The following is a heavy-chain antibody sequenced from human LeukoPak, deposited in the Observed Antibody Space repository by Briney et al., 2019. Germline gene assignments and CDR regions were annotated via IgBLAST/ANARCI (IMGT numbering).Heavy chain of an antibody. D-gene: IGHD2-8*01. CDR2: INHSGST. J-gene: IGHJ5*02. Sequence: SETLSLTRAVYGGSFSGYFWSWIRQPPGKGLEWIGEINHSGSTNYNPSLKSRVTISVDTSKNQFSLKLSSVTAADTAVYYCARVAGGVNWFDPWGQGTLVTVSS. CDR1: GGSFSGYF. V-gene: IGHV4-34*01. CDR3: ARVAGGVNWFDP.